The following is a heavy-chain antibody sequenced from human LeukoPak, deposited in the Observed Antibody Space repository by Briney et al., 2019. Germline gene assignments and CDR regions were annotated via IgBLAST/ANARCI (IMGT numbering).Heavy chain of an antibody. J-gene: IGHJ1*01. V-gene: IGHV4-30-4*01. CDR1: GGSISSGDYY. D-gene: IGHD6-13*01. Sequence: SQTLSLTCTVSGGSISSGDYYWSWIRQPPGKGLEWIGYIYYSGSTYYNPSLKSRVTISVDKSKNQFSLKLSSVTAADTAVYYCASIAAAEYFQHWGQGTLVTVSS. CDR2: IYYSGST. CDR3: ASIAAAEYFQH.